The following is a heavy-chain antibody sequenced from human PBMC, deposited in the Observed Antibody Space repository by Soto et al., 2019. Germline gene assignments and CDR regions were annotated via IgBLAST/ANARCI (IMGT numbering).Heavy chain of an antibody. J-gene: IGHJ4*02. CDR1: GYTFSSYW. V-gene: IGHV3-74*01. Sequence: GGSLRVSCAASGYTFSSYWLHWVRQAPGKGLVWVSRVNGDGSSTSYADPVKGRFTISRDNAKNTVHLQMDSLRAEDTAVYYCARVMANLPWYFDYWGQGTLVSVSP. D-gene: IGHD2-8*01. CDR2: VNGDGSST. CDR3: ARVMANLPWYFDY.